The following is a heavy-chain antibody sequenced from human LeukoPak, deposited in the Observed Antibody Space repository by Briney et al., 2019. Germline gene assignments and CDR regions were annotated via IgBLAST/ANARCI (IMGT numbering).Heavy chain of an antibody. CDR3: ARDSGFSGTQRGEY. CDR2: ISYDGSNK. V-gene: IGHV3-30*04. CDR1: GFTFSGYA. D-gene: IGHD3/OR15-3a*01. Sequence: GGSLRLSCAASGFTFSGYAMHWVRQAPGKGLEWVAVISYDGSNKYYADSVKGRFTISRDNSKNTLYLQMNSLRAEDTAVYYCARDSGFSGTQRGEYWGQGTLVTVSS. J-gene: IGHJ4*02.